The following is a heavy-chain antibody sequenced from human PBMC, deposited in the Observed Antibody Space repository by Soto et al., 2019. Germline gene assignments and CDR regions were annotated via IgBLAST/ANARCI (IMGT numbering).Heavy chain of an antibody. J-gene: IGHJ4*02. D-gene: IGHD2-2*01. CDR2: ISSSSSYI. CDR3: AREYCSSTSCSYFDY. CDR1: GFTFSSYS. V-gene: IGHV3-21*01. Sequence: GGSLRLSCAASGFTFSSYSMNWVRQAPGKGLEWVSSISSSSSYIYYADSVKGRFTISRDNAKNSLYLQMNSLRAEDTALYYCAREYCSSTSCSYFDYWGQGTLVTVSS.